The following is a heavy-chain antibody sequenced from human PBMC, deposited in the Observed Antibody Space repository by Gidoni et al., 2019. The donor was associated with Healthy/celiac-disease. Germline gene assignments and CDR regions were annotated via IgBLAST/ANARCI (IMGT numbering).Heavy chain of an antibody. CDR3: ARGWEEDYGEYVSNWFDP. D-gene: IGHD4-17*01. J-gene: IGHJ5*02. V-gene: IGHV4-4*07. CDR1: GGSIRSYS. CDR2: IYTSGST. Sequence: QVQLQESGPGLVTPSETLSLTCTVSGGSIRSYSWSWIRQPAGKGLEWIGRIYTSGSTNYNPSLKSRVTMSVDTSKNQFSLKLSAVTAADTAVYYCARGWEEDYGEYVSNWFDPWGQGTLVTVSS.